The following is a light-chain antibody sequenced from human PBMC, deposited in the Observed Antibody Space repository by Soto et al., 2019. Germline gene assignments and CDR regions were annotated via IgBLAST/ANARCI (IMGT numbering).Light chain of an antibody. CDR2: DAS. Sequence: DIVLTQSPATLSLSPGERATLSCRASQSVSSYLAWYQQKPGQAPRLLIYDASNRATGIPARFSGSGSGTDFTLTISSLGPEDSDVYYCHQRINWPRTFGQGTKLEIK. CDR1: QSVSSY. J-gene: IGKJ2*01. CDR3: HQRINWPRT. V-gene: IGKV3-11*01.